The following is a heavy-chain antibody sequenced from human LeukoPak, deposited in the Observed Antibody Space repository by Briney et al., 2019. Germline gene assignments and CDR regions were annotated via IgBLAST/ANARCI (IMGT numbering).Heavy chain of an antibody. D-gene: IGHD1-26*01. CDR3: ARRHTKSGSRTTREYYFDY. J-gene: IGHJ4*02. V-gene: IGHV1-2*02. CDR1: GYTFTGYY. CDR2: INPNSGGT. Sequence: ASVKVSCKASGYTFTGYYMHWVRQAPGQGLEWMGWINPNSGGTNYAQKFQGRVTMTRDTSISTAYMELSRLRSDGTAVYYCARRHTKSGSRTTREYYFDYWGQGTLVTVSS.